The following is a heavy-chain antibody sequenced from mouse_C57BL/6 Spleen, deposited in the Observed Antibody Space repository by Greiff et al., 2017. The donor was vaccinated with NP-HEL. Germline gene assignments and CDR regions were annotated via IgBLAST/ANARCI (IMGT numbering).Heavy chain of an antibody. D-gene: IGHD2-3*01. V-gene: IGHV1-80*01. J-gene: IGHJ2*01. Sequence: VKLQESGAELVKPGASVKISCKASGYAFSSYWMNWVKQRPGKGLEWIGQIYPGDGDTNYNGKFKGKATLTADKSSSTAYMQLSSLTSEDSAVYFCARNPDGYYDFDYWGQGTTLTVSS. CDR1: GYAFSSYW. CDR3: ARNPDGYYDFDY. CDR2: IYPGDGDT.